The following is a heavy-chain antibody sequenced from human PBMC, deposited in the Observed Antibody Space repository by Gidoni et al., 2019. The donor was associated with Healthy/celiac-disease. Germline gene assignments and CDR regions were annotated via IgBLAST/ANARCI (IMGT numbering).Heavy chain of an antibody. CDR2: ISSSSSYI. V-gene: IGHV3-21*01. CDR1: GVTFSSYS. D-gene: IGHD6-19*01. Sequence: EVQLVESGGGLVKPGGSLRLSCAASGVTFSSYSMNWVRQAPGKGLEWVSSISSSSSYIYYADSVKGRFTISRDNAKNSLYLQMNSLRAEDTAVYYCARLFSSGWYYYYYGMDVWGQGTTVTVSS. J-gene: IGHJ6*02. CDR3: ARLFSSGWYYYYYGMDV.